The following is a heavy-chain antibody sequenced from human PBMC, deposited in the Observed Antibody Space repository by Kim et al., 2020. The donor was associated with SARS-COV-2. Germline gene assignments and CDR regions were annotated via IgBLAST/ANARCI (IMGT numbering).Heavy chain of an antibody. D-gene: IGHD3-10*01. V-gene: IGHV4-4*07. CDR1: GGSISSYY. J-gene: IGHJ6*02. Sequence: SETLSLTCTVSGGSISSYYWSWIRQPAGKGLEWIGRIYTSGSTNYNPSLKSRVTMSVDTSKNQFSLKLSSVTAADTAVYYCARGSLWFGEFTGTSYYYYGMDVWGQGTTVTVS. CDR2: IYTSGST. CDR3: ARGSLWFGEFTGTSYYYYGMDV.